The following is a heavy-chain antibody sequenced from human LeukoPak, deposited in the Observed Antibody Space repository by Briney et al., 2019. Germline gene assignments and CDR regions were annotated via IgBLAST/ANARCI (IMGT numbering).Heavy chain of an antibody. Sequence: GGSLRLACAASGFTFSGYAMSWVRQPPGKGLEWVSAISGSGGSTYYADCVKGRFTIARNNSKNTLYLQMNSLRAEGTAVYYCAKEARYGSGSSYYYYYYMDVWGKGTTVTVSS. CDR3: AKEARYGSGSSYYYYYYMDV. CDR1: GFTFSGYA. V-gene: IGHV3-23*01. D-gene: IGHD3-10*01. CDR2: ISGSGGST. J-gene: IGHJ6*03.